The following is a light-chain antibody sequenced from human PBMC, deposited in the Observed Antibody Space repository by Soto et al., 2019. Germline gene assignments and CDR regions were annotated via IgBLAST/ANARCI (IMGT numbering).Light chain of an antibody. CDR3: QSYDSSLSAPV. J-gene: IGLJ1*01. CDR1: SSNIGAGYD. CDR2: GNS. Sequence: QAVVTQPPSVSGAPRQRVTISCTGSSSNIGAGYDVHWYQQLPGTAPKLLIYGNSNRPSGVPDRFSGSKSGTSASLAITGLQAEDEADYYCQSYDSSLSAPVFGTGTKVTVL. V-gene: IGLV1-40*01.